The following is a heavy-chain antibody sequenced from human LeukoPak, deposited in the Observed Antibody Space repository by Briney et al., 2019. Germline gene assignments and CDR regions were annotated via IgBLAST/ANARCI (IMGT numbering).Heavy chain of an antibody. D-gene: IGHD2-2*01. CDR2: INHSGST. Sequence: SETLSLTCAVYGGSFSGYYWSWIRQPPGKGLEWIGEINHSGSTNYNLSLKSRVTISVDTSKNQFSLKLSSVTAADTAVYYCARGPPADIVVVPAAPTFDYWGQGTLVTVSS. CDR3: ARGPPADIVVVPAAPTFDY. V-gene: IGHV4-34*01. CDR1: GGSFSGYY. J-gene: IGHJ4*02.